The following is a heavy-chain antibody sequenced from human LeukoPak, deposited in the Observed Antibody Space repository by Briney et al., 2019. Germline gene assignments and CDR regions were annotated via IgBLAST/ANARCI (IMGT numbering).Heavy chain of an antibody. CDR2: INPNSGGT. V-gene: IGHV1-2*02. J-gene: IGHJ5*02. Sequence: ASVKVSCKASGYTFTGYYMHWVRQAPGQGLEWMGWINPNSGGTNYAQKFQGRVTMTRDTSISTAYMELSRLRSDDTAVYYCARWLGGAGWFDPWGQGTLVTVSS. CDR1: GYTFTGYY. CDR3: ARWLGGAGWFDP. D-gene: IGHD5-12*01.